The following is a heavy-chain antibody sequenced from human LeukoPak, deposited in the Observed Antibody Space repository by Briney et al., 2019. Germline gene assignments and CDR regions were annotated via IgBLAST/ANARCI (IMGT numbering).Heavy chain of an antibody. Sequence: GESLKISCKGSGYSFTNYWIGWVRQMPGKGLDWMGIVYPGDSDTRYSPSFQGQVTISADKSIGTAYLDLSGLRSDDTALYYCARGLGWDSGTYLGAWGQGTLVTVSS. CDR2: VYPGDSDT. D-gene: IGHD1-26*01. J-gene: IGHJ5*02. V-gene: IGHV5-51*01. CDR3: ARGLGWDSGTYLGA. CDR1: GYSFTNYW.